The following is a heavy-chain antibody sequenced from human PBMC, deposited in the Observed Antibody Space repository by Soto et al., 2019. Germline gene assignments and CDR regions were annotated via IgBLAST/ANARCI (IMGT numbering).Heavy chain of an antibody. Sequence: EVQLVESGGGLVQPGGSLRLSCEASGFIFNTHWMHWVRQVPGKGLDWVARIEDDGRGTDYADSVKGRVTISRDNAKSTLFLPLNNLRVEDTATNHCANAEDAGALCGLGGR. V-gene: IGHV3-74*01. CDR1: GFIFNTHW. D-gene: IGHD2-21*01. J-gene: IGHJ2*01. CDR2: IEDDGRGT. CDR3: ANAEDAGALCGL.